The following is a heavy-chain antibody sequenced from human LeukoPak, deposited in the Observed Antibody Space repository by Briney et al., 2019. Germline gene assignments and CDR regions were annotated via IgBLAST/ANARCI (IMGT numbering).Heavy chain of an antibody. V-gene: IGHV1-46*01. J-gene: IGHJ4*02. Sequence: ASVKVSCKASGYTFTSYYMHCVRQAPGQGLEWMGIINPSGGSTSYAQKFQGRVTMTRDTSTSTVYMELSSLRSEDTAVYYCARDGDIVATIPYFDYWGQGTLVTVSS. CDR1: GYTFTSYY. CDR3: ARDGDIVATIPYFDY. CDR2: INPSGGST. D-gene: IGHD5-12*01.